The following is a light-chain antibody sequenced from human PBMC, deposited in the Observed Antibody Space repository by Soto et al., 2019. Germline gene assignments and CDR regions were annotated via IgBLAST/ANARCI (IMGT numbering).Light chain of an antibody. CDR3: CSDVGGWV. CDR1: SSDFGGYKY. J-gene: IGLJ3*02. V-gene: IGLV2-11*01. Sequence: QSALTQPRSVSGSPGQSVSISCAGTSSDFGGYKYVSWYQQHPGKAPKLMIFDVSERPSGVPDRFSGSKSGNTASLTISGLRAEDEADYFCCSDVGGWVFGGGTKLTVL. CDR2: DVS.